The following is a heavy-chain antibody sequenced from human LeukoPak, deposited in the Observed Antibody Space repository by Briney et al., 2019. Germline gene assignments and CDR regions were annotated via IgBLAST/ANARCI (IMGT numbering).Heavy chain of an antibody. J-gene: IGHJ6*02. CDR2: ISSSGSTI. CDR1: GFTFSDYY. CDR3: ARERHYPACSSGWYPRRDYYYGMDV. D-gene: IGHD6-19*01. Sequence: PGGSLRLSCAASGFTFSDYYMSWIRQAPGKGLEWVSYISSSGSTIYYADSVKGRFTISRDNAKNSLYLQMNSLRAEDTAVYYCARERHYPACSSGWYPRRDYYYGMDVWGQGTTVTVSS. V-gene: IGHV3-11*01.